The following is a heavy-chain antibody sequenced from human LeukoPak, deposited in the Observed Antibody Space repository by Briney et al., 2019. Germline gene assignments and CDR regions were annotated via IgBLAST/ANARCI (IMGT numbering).Heavy chain of an antibody. V-gene: IGHV3-43*02. CDR3: AKAPTPTGFYMHY. D-gene: IGHD3-9*01. Sequence: PGGSLRLSCAASGFTFDVNALHGVRQGPGKGRNWFSYISGDGSTTYYADSVKGRFTISRDNSKTSLYLQMNSLRTEDTALYYCAKAPTPTGFYMHYWGQGTLVTVSS. J-gene: IGHJ4*02. CDR2: ISGDGSTT. CDR1: GFTFDVNA.